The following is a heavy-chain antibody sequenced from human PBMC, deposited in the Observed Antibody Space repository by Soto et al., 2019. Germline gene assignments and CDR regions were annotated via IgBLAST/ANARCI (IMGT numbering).Heavy chain of an antibody. V-gene: IGHV3-64D*06. CDR3: VHPRSTVQIPPT. J-gene: IGHJ5*02. Sequence: LRLSCSAAGFTFSMFSMHWVRQAPGKGLEYVSGISSNGDSTYYADSVKGRFTISRDNSKNTLYLQMSSLRAVDTAVYYCVHPRSTVQIPPTWGQGTLVTVSS. CDR2: ISSNGDST. CDR1: GFTFSMFS. D-gene: IGHD4-17*01.